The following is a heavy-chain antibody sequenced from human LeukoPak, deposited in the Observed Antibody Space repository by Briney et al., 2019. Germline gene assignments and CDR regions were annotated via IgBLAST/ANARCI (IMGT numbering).Heavy chain of an antibody. CDR3: AKYYYVSGSYQGFDY. Sequence: GGSLRLSCAASGFXFSNYWISWVRQAPGKGLEWVANIKEDGTQKYYVDSVKGRFTISRDNAKNSLYLQMDSLRAEDTAVYYCAKYYYVSGSYQGFDYWGQGTLVTVSS. CDR1: GFXFSNYW. CDR2: IKEDGTQK. J-gene: IGHJ4*02. V-gene: IGHV3-7*02. D-gene: IGHD3-10*01.